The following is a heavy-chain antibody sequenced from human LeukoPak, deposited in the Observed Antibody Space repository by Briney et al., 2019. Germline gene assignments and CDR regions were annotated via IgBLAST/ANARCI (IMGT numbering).Heavy chain of an antibody. CDR2: MNPNSGNT. CDR3: ARGVLSGYDSHY. V-gene: IGHV1-8*01. Sequence: ASVKVSCKASGYTFTSYDINWVRQATGQGLEWMGWMNPNSGNTGYAQKFQGRVTLTRNTSISTAYMELSSLRSEDTAVYYCARGVLSGYDSHYWGQGTLVTVSS. CDR1: GYTFTSYD. D-gene: IGHD5-12*01. J-gene: IGHJ4*02.